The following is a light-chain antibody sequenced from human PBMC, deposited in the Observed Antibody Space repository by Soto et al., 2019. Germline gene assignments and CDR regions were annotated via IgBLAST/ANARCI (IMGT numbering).Light chain of an antibody. CDR1: QSVSSN. CDR3: QQYNNWPRT. CDR2: RAS. J-gene: IGKJ1*01. V-gene: IGKV3-15*01. Sequence: IVMTQALATLSVSAGERATLSCMASQSVSSNLAWYQQKPGQAPRLLIYRASTRATGIPARFSGSGSGTDFTLTISGLQSEDFAVYYCQQYNNWPRTFGQGTKVDI.